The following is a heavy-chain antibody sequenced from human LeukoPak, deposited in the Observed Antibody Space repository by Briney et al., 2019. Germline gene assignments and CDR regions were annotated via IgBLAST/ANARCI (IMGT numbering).Heavy chain of an antibody. CDR2: INPNSGGT. V-gene: IGHV1-2*06. Sequence: ASVKVSCKASGYTFTGYYMHCVPQAPGQGLEWMGRINPNSGGTNYAQKSQGRVTMTRDTSISTAYMELSRLRSHDTAVYYCARDLRYSSGCLNYWGQGTLVTVSS. J-gene: IGHJ4*02. CDR3: ARDLRYSSGCLNY. CDR1: GYTFTGYY. D-gene: IGHD6-19*01.